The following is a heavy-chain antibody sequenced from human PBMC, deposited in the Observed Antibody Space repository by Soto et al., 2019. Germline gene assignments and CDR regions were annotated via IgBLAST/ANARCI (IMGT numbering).Heavy chain of an antibody. D-gene: IGHD1-1*01. J-gene: IGHJ6*02. CDR1: GYSFTSYW. Sequence: GECLKISCKGAGYSFTSYWIGWVRQMPGKGLEWMGIIYPGDSYTRYSPSFQGQVTISADKSISTAYLQWGSLKASDTAMYYCARIPRGTPAYMDVWGQWTPVSVAS. CDR2: IYPGDSYT. CDR3: ARIPRGTPAYMDV. V-gene: IGHV5-51*01.